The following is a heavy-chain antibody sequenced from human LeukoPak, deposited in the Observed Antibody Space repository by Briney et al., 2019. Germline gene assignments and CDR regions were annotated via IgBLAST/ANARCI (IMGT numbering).Heavy chain of an antibody. D-gene: IGHD6-13*01. CDR1: GYTFTGYH. CDR3: ARDQGSLTRSWYTGY. V-gene: IGHV1-2*06. Sequence: PSVKLSCKASGYTFTGYHIHWVRQAPGQGLEWMGRINPYSGDTNFAQKFQGRVTMTRDTSITTAYMDLSSLTPDDTAVYFCARDQGSLTRSWYTGYWGQGTQVTVSS. CDR2: INPYSGDT. J-gene: IGHJ4*02.